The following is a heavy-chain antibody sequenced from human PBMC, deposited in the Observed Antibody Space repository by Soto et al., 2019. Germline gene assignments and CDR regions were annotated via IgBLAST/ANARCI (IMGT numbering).Heavy chain of an antibody. CDR1: GDTFAFYS. Sequence: QVQLVQSGAEVKRPGSSVKVSCKASGDTFAFYSINWLRQSPGLGLEWMGRINPILSMSNYAQRFQGRVTMTADKSTSTAYMVLNSLRSEDTAMYYCATSYGSGYRAFDYWGQGALVTVSS. CDR2: INPILSMS. J-gene: IGHJ4*02. CDR3: ATSYGSGYRAFDY. V-gene: IGHV1-69*02. D-gene: IGHD3-10*01.